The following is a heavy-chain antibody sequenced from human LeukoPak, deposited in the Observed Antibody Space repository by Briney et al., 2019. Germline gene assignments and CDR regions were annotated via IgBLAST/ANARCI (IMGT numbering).Heavy chain of an antibody. Sequence: GGSLRLSRAASGFTFSSYAMNWVRQAPGEGLEWVSTISGSGCSTYYADSVKGRFTISRDNSKNTLYLQMNSLRAEDTAVYYCAKDLRQWLSYYFDNWGQGTRVTLSS. D-gene: IGHD6-19*01. J-gene: IGHJ4*02. CDR3: AKDLRQWLSYYFDN. CDR2: ISGSGCST. CDR1: GFTFSSYA. V-gene: IGHV3-23*01.